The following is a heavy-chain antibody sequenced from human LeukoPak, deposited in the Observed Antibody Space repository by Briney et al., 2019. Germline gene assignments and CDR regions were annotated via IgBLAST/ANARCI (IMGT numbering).Heavy chain of an antibody. V-gene: IGHV2-70*04. CDR1: GFSLSTSGMR. Sequence: SGPTLVNPTQTLTLTCTFSGFSLSTSGMRVSWVRQPPGKALEWLARIDWDDDKFYSTSLKTRLTISKDTSKNRVVLTMTNMDPVDTATYYCARMGRQLVIDPRGQGTLVTVSS. CDR3: ARMGRQLVIDP. D-gene: IGHD6-6*01. J-gene: IGHJ5*02. CDR2: IDWDDDK.